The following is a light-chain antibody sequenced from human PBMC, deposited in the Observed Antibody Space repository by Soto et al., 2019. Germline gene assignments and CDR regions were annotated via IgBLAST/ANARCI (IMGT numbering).Light chain of an antibody. Sequence: PGTLPITTKERANLSCMASQSVSSYLAWYQQKPGQAPRLLIYDASSRATGIPDRFSGSGSGTDFTLTISRLEPEDFAVYCCQQYGSSPFPFGEGTRLEIK. V-gene: IGKV3-20*01. J-gene: IGKJ5*01. CDR3: QQYGSSPFP. CDR1: QSVSSY. CDR2: DAS.